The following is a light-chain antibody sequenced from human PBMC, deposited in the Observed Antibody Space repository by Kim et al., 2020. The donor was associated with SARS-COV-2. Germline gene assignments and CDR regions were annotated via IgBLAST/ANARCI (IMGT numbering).Light chain of an antibody. CDR2: LEGSGSY. CDR1: SGHSSYI. Sequence: SSVKLTCTLGSGHSSYIIAWHQQQPGKAPRYLMKLEGSGSYNKGSGVPDRFSGSSSGADRYLAISNLQSEDEADYYCETWDSNKWVFGGGTQLTVL. V-gene: IGLV4-60*03. J-gene: IGLJ3*02. CDR3: ETWDSNKWV.